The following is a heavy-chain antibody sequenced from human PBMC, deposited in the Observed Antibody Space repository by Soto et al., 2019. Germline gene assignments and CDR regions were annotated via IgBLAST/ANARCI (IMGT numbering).Heavy chain of an antibody. V-gene: IGHV6-1*01. Sequence: QVQLQQSGPGLVKPSQTLSLTCAISGDSVSNSNVAWNWIRQSPSRGLEWLGRTKYWSKWYNDYAVSVEXXIXIXXDTSNNQFSLQLTSVTPEDTAVYYCARGYNYAVDVWGQGTTVTVSS. CDR1: GDSVSNSNVA. J-gene: IGHJ6*02. CDR3: ARGYNYAVDV. CDR2: TKYWSKWYN.